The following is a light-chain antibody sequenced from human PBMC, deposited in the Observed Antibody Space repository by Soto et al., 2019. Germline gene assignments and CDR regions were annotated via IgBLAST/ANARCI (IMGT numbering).Light chain of an antibody. CDR2: DVS. CDR1: SSDVGGYNY. CDR3: SSYTSNKSYV. Sequence: QSALTQPPSASGSPGQSVTISCTGTSSDVGGYNYVSWYQQHPGKAPKLMIYDVSNRPSGVSNRFSGSKSGNTASLTISGLQAEDEADFYCSSYTSNKSYVFGTGTKVTVL. J-gene: IGLJ1*01. V-gene: IGLV2-14*03.